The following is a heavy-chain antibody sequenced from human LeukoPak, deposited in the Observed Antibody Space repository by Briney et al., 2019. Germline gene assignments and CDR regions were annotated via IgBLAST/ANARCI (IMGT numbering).Heavy chain of an antibody. Sequence: SETLSLTCTVSGGSMSSSSYYWGWIRQPPGKGLERIGSIYYSGSTYYNPSLKSRVTISVDVSTDTFSLNLGSVTAADTAVYYCARLLGGYFAGDAFDVWGQGTMVTVSS. CDR2: IYYSGST. CDR1: GGSMSSSSYY. D-gene: IGHD3-9*01. V-gene: IGHV4-39*02. J-gene: IGHJ3*01. CDR3: ARLLGGYFAGDAFDV.